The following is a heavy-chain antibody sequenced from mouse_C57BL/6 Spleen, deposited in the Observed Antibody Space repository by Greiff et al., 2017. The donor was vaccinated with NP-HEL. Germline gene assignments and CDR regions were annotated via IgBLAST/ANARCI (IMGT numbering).Heavy chain of an antibody. CDR1: GFTFSDYG. V-gene: IGHV5-17*01. CDR3: ARTELGRAWFAY. D-gene: IGHD4-1*01. Sequence: DVKLVESGGGLVKPGGSLKLSCAASGFTFSDYGMHWVRQAPEKGLEWVAYISSGSSTIYYADTVKGRFTISRDNAKNTLFLQMTSLRSEDTAMYYCARTELGRAWFAYWGQGTLVTVSA. J-gene: IGHJ3*01. CDR2: ISSGSSTI.